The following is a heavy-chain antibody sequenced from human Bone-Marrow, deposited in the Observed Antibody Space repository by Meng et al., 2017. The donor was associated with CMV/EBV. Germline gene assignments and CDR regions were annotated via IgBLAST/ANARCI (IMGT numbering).Heavy chain of an antibody. CDR2: ISSSSSYI. CDR3: ARRGSIDY. CDR1: GFTFSSYS. J-gene: IGHJ4*02. Sequence: GESLKISCAASGFTFSSYSMNWVRQAPGKGLEWVSSISSSSSYIYYADSVKGRFTISRDNAENSLYLQMNSLRAEDTAVYYCARRGSIDYWGQGTLVTVSS. D-gene: IGHD3-10*01. V-gene: IGHV3-21*01.